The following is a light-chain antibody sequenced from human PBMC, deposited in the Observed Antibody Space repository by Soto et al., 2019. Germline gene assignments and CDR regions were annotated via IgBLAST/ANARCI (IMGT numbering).Light chain of an antibody. CDR3: ASYTTTSTGV. CDR2: EVS. V-gene: IGLV2-14*01. J-gene: IGLJ3*02. CDR1: SSDVGAYNT. Sequence: QSALSQPASVSGSPGQSITISCTGTSSDVGAYNTVSWYQHRPGKAPKFMIYEVSNRPSGVSDRFSGSKSGNTASLTISGLQAEDEAHYFCASYTTTSTGVFGGGTKLTVL.